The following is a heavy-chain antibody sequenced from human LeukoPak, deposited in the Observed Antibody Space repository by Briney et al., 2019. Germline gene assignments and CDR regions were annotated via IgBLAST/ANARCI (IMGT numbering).Heavy chain of an antibody. J-gene: IGHJ4*02. CDR2: VSGSGVGT. Sequence: GGSLRLSCAASGFTFSSYVMSWVRQAPGKGLEWDSAVSGSGVGTYYADSVKGRFTISRDNSKNTLHLQLNSLRVGDTAVYYCAKDGKIAAAGSRGRRYFDYWGQGTLVTVSS. CDR1: GFTFSSYV. CDR3: AKDGKIAAAGSRGRRYFDY. D-gene: IGHD6-13*01. V-gene: IGHV3-23*01.